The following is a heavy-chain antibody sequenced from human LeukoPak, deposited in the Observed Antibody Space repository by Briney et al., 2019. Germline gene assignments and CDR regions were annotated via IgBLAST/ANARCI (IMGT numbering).Heavy chain of an antibody. V-gene: IGHV3-23*01. CDR2: ISGSGGST. D-gene: IGHD1-14*01. Sequence: PGGSLRLSCAASGFTFSSYAMSWARQAPGKGLEWVSAISGSGGSTYYADSVKGRFTISRDNSKNTLYLQMNSLRAEDTAVYYCAKSDHGFWYFDLWGRGTLVTVSS. CDR3: AKSDHGFWYFDL. CDR1: GFTFSSYA. J-gene: IGHJ2*01.